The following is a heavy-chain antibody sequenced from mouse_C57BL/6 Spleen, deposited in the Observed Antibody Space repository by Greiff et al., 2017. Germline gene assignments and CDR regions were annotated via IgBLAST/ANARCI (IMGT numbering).Heavy chain of an antibody. Sequence: VQLQQSGPELVKPGASVKISCKASGYTFTDYYMNWVKQSHGKSLEWIGDINPNNGGTSYNQKFKGKATLTVDKSFSTAYMELRSLTSEDSAVYYCARPLRTMIKAWFAYWGQGTLVTVSA. CDR1: GYTFTDYY. D-gene: IGHD2-4*01. CDR3: ARPLRTMIKAWFAY. CDR2: INPNNGGT. V-gene: IGHV1-26*01. J-gene: IGHJ3*01.